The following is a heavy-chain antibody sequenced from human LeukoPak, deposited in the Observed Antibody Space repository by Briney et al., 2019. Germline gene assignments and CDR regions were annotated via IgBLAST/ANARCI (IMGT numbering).Heavy chain of an antibody. CDR1: GYTFTGYY. CDR3: ARGGSGFYYGSGSSDY. V-gene: IGHV1-2*06. Sequence: GASVKVSCKASGYTFTGYYMHWVRQAHGQGMEWMGRINTNSGDTNYTQNFQGRVTMTRDTSISTAYMELSRLRSDDTAVYYCARGGSGFYYGSGSSDYWGQGTLVTVSS. D-gene: IGHD3-10*01. J-gene: IGHJ4*02. CDR2: INTNSGDT.